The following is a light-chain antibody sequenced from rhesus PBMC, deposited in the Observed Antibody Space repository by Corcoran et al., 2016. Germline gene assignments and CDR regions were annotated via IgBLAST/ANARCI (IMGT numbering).Light chain of an antibody. J-gene: IGKJ2*01. V-gene: IGKV1-21*01. CDR1: QGISGW. CDR2: KAS. Sequence: DIQMTQSPSSLSASVGDRVTITCRASQGISGWLAWYQQKPGKAPKLLIYKASRLQSGVPSRFSGSGSGTDFTLTISSLQSEDFATYYCQPYSSSPYSFGQGTKVEIK. CDR3: QPYSSSPYS.